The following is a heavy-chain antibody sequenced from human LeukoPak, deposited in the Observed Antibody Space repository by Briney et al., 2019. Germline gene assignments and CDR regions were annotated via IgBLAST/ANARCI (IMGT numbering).Heavy chain of an antibody. CDR1: GGSISSYY. Sequence: PSQTLSLTCTVSGGSISSYYWSWIRQPAGKGLEWIGRIYTSGSTNYNPSLKSRVTMSVDTSKNQFSLKLSSVTAADTAVYYCARDRNQLLSHWFDPWGQGTLVTVSS. J-gene: IGHJ5*02. CDR3: ARDRNQLLSHWFDP. V-gene: IGHV4-4*07. CDR2: IYTSGST. D-gene: IGHD2-2*01.